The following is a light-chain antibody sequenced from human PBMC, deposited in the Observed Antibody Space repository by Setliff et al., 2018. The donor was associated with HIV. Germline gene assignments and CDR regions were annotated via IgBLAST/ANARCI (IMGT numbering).Light chain of an antibody. CDR2: RNN. J-gene: IGLJ2*01. CDR1: SSNIGSNY. V-gene: IGLV1-47*01. CDR3: AAWDDSLSGLV. Sequence: QSVLTQPPSASGTPGQRVTISCSGSSSNIGSNYVYWYQQLPGTAPKLLIYRNNQRPSGVPDRFSGSKSGTSGSLAISGLRSEDEADYYCAAWDDSLSGLVFGGGTKVTV.